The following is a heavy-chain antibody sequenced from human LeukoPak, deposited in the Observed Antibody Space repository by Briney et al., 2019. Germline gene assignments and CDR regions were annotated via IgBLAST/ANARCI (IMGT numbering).Heavy chain of an antibody. Sequence: GGALRLSCAASGLTVRDIYMSWGREAPGRGLEWISVIYSGGRIDYADSVKGRVTISRDSSKTTLYLQIHSLTVEDTAVYYCASGVSSSWYVAYWGQGTLVTVSS. CDR1: GLTVRDIY. CDR2: IYSGGRI. CDR3: ASGVSSSWYVAY. D-gene: IGHD6-13*01. V-gene: IGHV3-66*01. J-gene: IGHJ4*02.